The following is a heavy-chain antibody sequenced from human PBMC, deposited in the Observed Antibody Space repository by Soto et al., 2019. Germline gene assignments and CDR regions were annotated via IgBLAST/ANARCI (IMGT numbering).Heavy chain of an antibody. Sequence: ASVKVSCKVSGHTVTDLSIHWVRLSPGKGLEWMGNFEPEDGERVYAQKFQGRVKVTEDTSANTAYLELSSLTSDDTAVYYCAVESPPTEITTLHYNGMDVWGQGTTLTV. CDR3: AVESPPTEITTLHYNGMDV. CDR2: FEPEDGER. J-gene: IGHJ6*02. CDR1: GHTVTDLS. D-gene: IGHD1-20*01. V-gene: IGHV1-24*01.